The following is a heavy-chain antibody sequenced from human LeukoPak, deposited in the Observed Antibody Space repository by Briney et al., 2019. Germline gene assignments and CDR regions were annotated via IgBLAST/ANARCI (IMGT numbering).Heavy chain of an antibody. CDR2: IYYSGST. CDR1: GVSISSYY. Sequence: SETLSLTCTVSGVSISSYYWGWIRQPPGKGLEWIGSIYYSGSTYYNPSLKSRVTISVDTSKNQFSLKLSSVTAADTAVYYCARHARTYYYGSGSPMGYWGQGTLVTVSS. CDR3: ARHARTYYYGSGSPMGY. J-gene: IGHJ4*02. D-gene: IGHD3-10*01. V-gene: IGHV4-39*01.